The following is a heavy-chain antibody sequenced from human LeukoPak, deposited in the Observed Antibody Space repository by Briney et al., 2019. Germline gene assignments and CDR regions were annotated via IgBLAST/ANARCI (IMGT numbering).Heavy chain of an antibody. Sequence: ASVKVSCKASGYTFTSYGISWVRQAPGQGLEWMGWINPNSGGTNYAQKFQGRVTMTRDTSISTAYMELSRLRSDDTAVYYCARALPSLRLVRNFVDYWGQGTLVTVSS. D-gene: IGHD6-19*01. J-gene: IGHJ4*02. CDR2: INPNSGGT. CDR3: ARALPSLRLVRNFVDY. CDR1: GYTFTSYG. V-gene: IGHV1-2*02.